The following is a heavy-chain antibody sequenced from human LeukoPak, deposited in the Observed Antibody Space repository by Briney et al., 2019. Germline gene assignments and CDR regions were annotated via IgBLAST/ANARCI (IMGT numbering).Heavy chain of an antibody. CDR1: GFTFSNFG. CDR2: IRYDESND. Sequence: GGSLRLSCAASGFTFSNFGMHWVRQAPGKGLEWVAFIRYDESNDYYSDSMKGRFIISRDNSKNTLYLQMNSLRADDTAVYYCAREAVMPVAPVKIGTSDRPLYEYYGLDVWGQGTTVTVS. D-gene: IGHD1/OR15-1a*01. V-gene: IGHV3-30*02. J-gene: IGHJ6*02. CDR3: AREAVMPVAPVKIGTSDRPLYEYYGLDV.